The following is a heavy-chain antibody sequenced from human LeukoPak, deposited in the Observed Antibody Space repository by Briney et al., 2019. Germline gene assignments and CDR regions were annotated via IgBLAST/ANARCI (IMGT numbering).Heavy chain of an antibody. J-gene: IGHJ5*02. V-gene: IGHV4-38-2*02. Sequence: SETLSLTCIISGYTISSGYQWGWIRQPPGKGLEWIGNIYYSGSTYYNPSLKGRLTMSVDRSNNLFSLNLNSVTAADTAVYYCAREYYDVLTGSGTWFDPWGQGALVTVSS. CDR1: GYTISSGYQ. CDR3: AREYYDVLTGSGTWFDP. CDR2: IYYSGST. D-gene: IGHD3-9*01.